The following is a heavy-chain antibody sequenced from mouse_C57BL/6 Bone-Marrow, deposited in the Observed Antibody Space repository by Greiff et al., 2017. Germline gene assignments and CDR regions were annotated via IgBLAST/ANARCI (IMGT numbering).Heavy chain of an antibody. Sequence: EVMLVESGGGLVKPGGSLKLSCAASGFTFSSYGMSWVRQTPDKRLEWVATISSGGSYTYYPDSVKGRFTISRDNAKNTLYLQMSSLKSENTAMYYCARRRRRGLRRGYFDYWGQGTTLTVSS. CDR2: ISSGGSYT. J-gene: IGHJ2*01. CDR3: ARRRRRGLRRGYFDY. V-gene: IGHV5-6*03. CDR1: GFTFSSYG. D-gene: IGHD2-4*01.